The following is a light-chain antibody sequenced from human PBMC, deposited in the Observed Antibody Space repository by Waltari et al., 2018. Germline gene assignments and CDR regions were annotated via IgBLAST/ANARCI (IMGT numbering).Light chain of an antibody. CDR1: QDIRNY. J-gene: IGKJ1*01. V-gene: IGKV1-33*01. CDR3: QQYKELPRT. Sequence: DIQMTQSPSSMSASVGDRVSITCQASQDIRNYSSWYQQKPGKAPKLLIYDASNLETGVSSSFSGSASGTEFTFTISSLQPEDIGTYDCQQYKELPRTFGQGTKVEVK. CDR2: DAS.